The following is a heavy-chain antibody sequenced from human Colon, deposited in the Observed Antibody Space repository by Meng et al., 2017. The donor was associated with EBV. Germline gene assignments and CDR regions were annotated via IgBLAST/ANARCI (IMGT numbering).Heavy chain of an antibody. CDR3: ARDTSTWGNKGLDH. CDR1: GDSVTNGGYS. D-gene: IGHD7-27*01. Sequence: QLQLHESGQGLVKPSQTLSLTCVVSGDSVTNGGYSWSWIRQPPGKGLEWIGYIYHSGSTKYNPSLKSRVTISVDTSKNQFSLKLSSVTAADTAVYYCARDTSTWGNKGLDHWGQGSLVTVSS. V-gene: IGHV4-30-2*01. CDR2: IYHSGST. J-gene: IGHJ4*02.